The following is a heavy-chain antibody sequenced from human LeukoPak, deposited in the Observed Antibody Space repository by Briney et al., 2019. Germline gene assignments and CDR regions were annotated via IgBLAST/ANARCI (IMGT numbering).Heavy chain of an antibody. CDR1: GYRFTTYW. V-gene: IGHV5-51*01. Sequence: GESLKISCKGSGYRFTTYWIGWVRQMPGKGLEWMGIINPGDSDTRYSPSFQGQVTISADKSISTAYLRWSSLKASDSAMYYCARHPITRYYDSSGYSAAGPDYWGQGTLVTVSS. CDR2: INPGDSDT. J-gene: IGHJ4*02. D-gene: IGHD3-22*01. CDR3: ARHPITRYYDSSGYSAAGPDY.